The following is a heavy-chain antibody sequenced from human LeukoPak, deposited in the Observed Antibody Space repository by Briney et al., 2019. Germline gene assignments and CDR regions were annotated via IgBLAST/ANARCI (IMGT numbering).Heavy chain of an antibody. V-gene: IGHV1-24*01. Sequence: GASVKVSCKVSGYTLTELSMHWVRQAPGKGLEWMGGFDPEDGETIYAQKFQGRVTMTEDKSTDTAYMELSSLRSEDTAVYYCATALAAAGSFDYWGQGTLVTVSS. CDR2: FDPEDGET. J-gene: IGHJ4*02. D-gene: IGHD6-13*01. CDR1: GYTLTELS. CDR3: ATALAAAGSFDY.